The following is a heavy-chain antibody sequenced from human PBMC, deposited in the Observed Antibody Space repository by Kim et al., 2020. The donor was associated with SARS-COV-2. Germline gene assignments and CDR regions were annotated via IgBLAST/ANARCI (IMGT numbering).Heavy chain of an antibody. Sequence: ASVKVSCKASENTFTRSYLHWVRQAPGQGLEWMGIINPSGGSATYAQKFQGKVTMTRDPSTSTVFLEVSSLISEDTAVYYCASEPIGTAYFDYWGQGTLVTVSS. CDR2: INPSGGSA. CDR1: ENTFTRSY. CDR3: ASEPIGTAYFDY. J-gene: IGHJ4*02. V-gene: IGHV1-46*01. D-gene: IGHD1-26*01.